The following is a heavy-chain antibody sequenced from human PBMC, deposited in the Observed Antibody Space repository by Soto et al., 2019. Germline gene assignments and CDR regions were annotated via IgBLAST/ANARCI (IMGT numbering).Heavy chain of an antibody. Sequence: GGSLRLSCAASGFTFSRYGMRWVRQAPGKGLEWVSAISGDSRSTYYADSVKGRLTISRDNSKSTLYLQMHSLRAEDTAVYYCARFMSSSGGNYYYMDVWGIGTTVPVSS. J-gene: IGHJ6*03. V-gene: IGHV3-23*01. D-gene: IGHD3-10*01. CDR3: ARFMSSSGGNYYYMDV. CDR2: ISGDSRST. CDR1: GFTFSRYG.